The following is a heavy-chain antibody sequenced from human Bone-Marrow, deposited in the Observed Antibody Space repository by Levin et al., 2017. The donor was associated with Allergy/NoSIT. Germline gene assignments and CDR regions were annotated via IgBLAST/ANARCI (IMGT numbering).Heavy chain of an antibody. CDR1: GFTFNDYG. D-gene: IGHD6-19*01. CDR3: AKEGRIAVATTTWFDS. V-gene: IGHV3-30*18. CDR2: IAYDGDNK. Sequence: AGESLKISCAASGFTFNDYGIHWVRQAPGKGLEWVALIAYDGDNKYYADSVKGRFTISRDNSKNTLYLQMNSLRPEDTAVYYCAKEGRIAVATTTWFDSWGQGTLVTVSS. J-gene: IGHJ5*01.